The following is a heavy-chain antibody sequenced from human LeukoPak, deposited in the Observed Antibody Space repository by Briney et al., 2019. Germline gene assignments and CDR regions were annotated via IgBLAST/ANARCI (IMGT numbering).Heavy chain of an antibody. D-gene: IGHD3-22*01. J-gene: IGHJ6*02. V-gene: IGHV4-59*08. CDR3: ARTGIYSSLYYYYGMDV. CDR2: IYNSGST. CDR1: GGSISSSH. Sequence: SETLSLTCKVSGGSISSSHWTWIRQPPGKGLEWVGYIYNSGSTSYNPSLKSRVTISVDTSKNQFSLKLSSVTAADTAVYYCARTGIYSSLYYYYGMDVWGQGTTVTVSS.